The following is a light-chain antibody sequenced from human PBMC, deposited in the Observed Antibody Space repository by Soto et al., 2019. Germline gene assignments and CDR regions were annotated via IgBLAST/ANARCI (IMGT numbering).Light chain of an antibody. CDR2: WAS. J-gene: IGKJ1*01. Sequence: DIVMTQSPDSLAVSLGERATINCKSSQSVIYSANNKNCLAWYLQKPGQPPKLLIYWASTRESGVPDRFSGSGSGTDFTLTISSLQAEDVAVYYCQQYLAIPRTFGQGTKVDIK. CDR3: QQYLAIPRT. V-gene: IGKV4-1*01. CDR1: QSVIYSANNKNC.